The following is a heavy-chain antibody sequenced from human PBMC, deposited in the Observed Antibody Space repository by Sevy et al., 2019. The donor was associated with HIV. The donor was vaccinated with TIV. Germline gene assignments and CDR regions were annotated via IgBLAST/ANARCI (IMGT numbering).Heavy chain of an antibody. D-gene: IGHD2-15*01. CDR2: IYSDGRT. CDR3: TREDIVLGEDNYYGMDV. V-gene: IGHV3-53*01. J-gene: IGHJ6*02. Sequence: GGFPRTLCVVFGFSVSSNYMSWVRQGSGKGTEWGSNIYSDGRTYYAEPVRGRFTISRDTSKNTVYLEMKSLRAEDTAVYYCTREDIVLGEDNYYGMDVWGHGTTVTVSS. CDR1: GFSVSSNY.